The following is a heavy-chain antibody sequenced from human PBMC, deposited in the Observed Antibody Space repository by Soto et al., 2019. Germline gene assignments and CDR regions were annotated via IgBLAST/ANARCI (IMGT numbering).Heavy chain of an antibody. CDR3: ARYGIPLIEILDY. CDR1: GFTFSDYY. CDR2: INTRGETR. V-gene: IGHV3-11*01. Sequence: GGSLSLSCAASGFTFSDYYMNWIRQAPGQGLEWLSFINTRGETRYIADSIRGRFTFSRDNARRSLYLQMNSLRAEDTAVYYCARYGIPLIEILDYWGHGTLVTVSS. J-gene: IGHJ4*01. D-gene: IGHD1-1*01.